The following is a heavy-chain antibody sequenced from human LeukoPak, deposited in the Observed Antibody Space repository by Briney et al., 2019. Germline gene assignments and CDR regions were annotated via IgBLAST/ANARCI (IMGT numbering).Heavy chain of an antibody. CDR3: ERVPYDSSLLVFDI. CDR2: IYNGGDT. Sequence: GGSLRLSCAASGFTVSSNYMSWVRQAPGKGLEWVSVIYNGGDTYYADSVKGRYTISRDNSKNAVYLQMNSLSAEDRAVYYCERVPYDSSLLVFDIWGEGTMVTVS. CDR1: GFTVSSNY. V-gene: IGHV3-53*01. J-gene: IGHJ3*02. D-gene: IGHD3-22*01.